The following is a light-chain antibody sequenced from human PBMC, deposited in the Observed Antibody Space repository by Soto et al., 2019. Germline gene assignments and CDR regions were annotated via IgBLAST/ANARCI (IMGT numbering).Light chain of an antibody. Sequence: EIVMTQSPATLFVSPGERVTLSCRASHSVFTNLAWYQHKPGQAPRLLIYGASTRAAGIPARFSGSGSGTGFTLTISSLQSEDFAFHYCQQYNDWPLPTFGGGTKVEIK. CDR1: HSVFTN. CDR2: GAS. V-gene: IGKV3-15*01. CDR3: QQYNDWPLPT. J-gene: IGKJ4*01.